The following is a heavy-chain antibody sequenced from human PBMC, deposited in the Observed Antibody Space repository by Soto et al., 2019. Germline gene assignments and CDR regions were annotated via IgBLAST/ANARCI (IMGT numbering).Heavy chain of an antibody. CDR2: IIPIFGTA. Sequence: ASVKVSCKASGGTFSSYAISWVRQAPGQGLEWMGGIIPIFGTANYAQKFQGRVTITADESTSTAYMELSSLRAEDTAVYYCARAGVAARRGYYYGMDVWGQGTTVTVS. CDR1: GGTFSSYA. J-gene: IGHJ6*02. V-gene: IGHV1-69*13. CDR3: ARAGVAARRGYYYGMDV. D-gene: IGHD6-6*01.